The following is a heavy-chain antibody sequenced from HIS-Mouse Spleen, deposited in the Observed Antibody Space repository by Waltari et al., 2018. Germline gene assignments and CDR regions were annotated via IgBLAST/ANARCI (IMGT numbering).Heavy chain of an antibody. CDR3: ARIAEGYSSGWYAFDY. CDR2: IDWYDDK. V-gene: IGHV2-70*15. Sequence: QVTLRESGPALVKPTQTLTLTCTFSGFSLSTSGMCVSWIRQPPGKALEWLARIDWYDDKYYSTSLKTRLTISKETSKNQVVLTMTNMDPVDTATYYCARIAEGYSSGWYAFDYWGQGTLVTVSS. D-gene: IGHD6-19*01. J-gene: IGHJ4*02. CDR1: GFSLSTSGMC.